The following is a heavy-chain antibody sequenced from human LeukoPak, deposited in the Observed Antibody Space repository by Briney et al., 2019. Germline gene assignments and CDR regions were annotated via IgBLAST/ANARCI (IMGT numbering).Heavy chain of an antibody. Sequence: GGSLRLSCAASGFTFSNAWMSWVRQAPGKGLEWVGRIKSKTDGGTTDYAAPVKGRFTISRDDSKNSLYLQMNSLKTEDTAVYYCAKRGVGATTTTRLYYFDCWGQGTLVTVSS. J-gene: IGHJ4*02. D-gene: IGHD1-26*01. CDR3: AKRGVGATTTTRLYYFDC. CDR2: IKSKTDGGTT. CDR1: GFTFSNAW. V-gene: IGHV3-15*01.